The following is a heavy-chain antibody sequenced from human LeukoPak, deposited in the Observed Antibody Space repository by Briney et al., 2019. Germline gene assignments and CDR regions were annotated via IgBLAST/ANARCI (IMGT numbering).Heavy chain of an antibody. Sequence: ASVKVSCKASGYTFTGYYMHWVRQAPGQGLEWLGRINPNTGGTNFAQSFQGRVTMTRDTSITTAYMELSRLRSDDTAVYYCARGGGYSYGYDDYWGQGTLVTVSS. CDR3: ARGGGYSYGYDDY. D-gene: IGHD5-18*01. CDR1: GYTFTGYY. V-gene: IGHV1-2*06. J-gene: IGHJ4*02. CDR2: INPNTGGT.